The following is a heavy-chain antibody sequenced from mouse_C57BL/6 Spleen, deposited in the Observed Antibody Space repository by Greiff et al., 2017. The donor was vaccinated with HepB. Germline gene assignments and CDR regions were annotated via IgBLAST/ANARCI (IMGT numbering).Heavy chain of an antibody. D-gene: IGHD1-1*01. CDR1: GYTFTSYW. J-gene: IGHJ3*01. CDR2: IYPGSGST. Sequence: QVQLQQPGAELVKPGASVKMSCKASGYTFTSYWITWVKQRPGQGLEWIGDIYPGSGSTNYNEKFKSKATLTVDKSSSTAYMQLSSLTSEDSAVYYCARSYGSRKTWFAYWGQGTLVTVSA. CDR3: ARSYGSRKTWFAY. V-gene: IGHV1-55*01.